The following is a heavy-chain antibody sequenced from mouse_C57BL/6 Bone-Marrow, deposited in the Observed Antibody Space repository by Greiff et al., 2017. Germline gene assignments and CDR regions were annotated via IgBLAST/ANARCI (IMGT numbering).Heavy chain of an antibody. J-gene: IGHJ1*03. CDR2: INSDGGST. D-gene: IGHD2-4*01. CDR1: EYEFPSHD. Sequence: EVKLVESGGGLVQPGESLKLSCESNEYEFPSHDMSWVRKTPEKRLELVAAINSDGGSTYYPDTMERRFIISRDNTKKTLYLQMSSLRSEDTALYYCARVYYDYDGDWYFDVWGTGTTVTVSS. V-gene: IGHV5-2*01. CDR3: ARVYYDYDGDWYFDV.